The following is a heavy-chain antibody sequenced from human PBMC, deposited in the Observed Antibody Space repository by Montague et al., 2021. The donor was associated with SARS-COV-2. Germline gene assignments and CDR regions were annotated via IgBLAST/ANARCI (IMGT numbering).Heavy chain of an antibody. CDR1: GFTFSSHD. CDR2: IHSGASYA. Sequence: SLRLSCAASGFTFSSHDMTWVRQAPGKGLEWVSIIHSGASYASYXGSVKGRFTISRDNSKNTLHLQMNSLRAEDTAVYYCAKGVGQKSSAVDYWGQGTQVTVSS. J-gene: IGHJ4*02. D-gene: IGHD1-26*01. V-gene: IGHV3-23*03. CDR3: AKGVGQKSSAVDY.